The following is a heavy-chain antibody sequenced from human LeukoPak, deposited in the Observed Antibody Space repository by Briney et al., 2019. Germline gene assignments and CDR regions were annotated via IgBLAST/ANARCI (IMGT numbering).Heavy chain of an antibody. J-gene: IGHJ4*02. CDR1: GFNLNNYA. V-gene: IGHV3-23*01. Sequence: GGSLRLSCAASGFNLNNYAMIEVREAPGKRLEWVAAVTGPGDTTYYADSVKGRFIISRDSYKDILYLQMNRLGAEDTALYYCAKGAAIDHWGQGTLVTVSS. CDR2: VTGPGDTT. CDR3: AKGAAIDH.